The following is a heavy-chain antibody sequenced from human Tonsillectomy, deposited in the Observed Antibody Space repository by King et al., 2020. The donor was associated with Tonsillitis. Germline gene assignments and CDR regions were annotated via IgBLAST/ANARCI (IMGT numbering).Heavy chain of an antibody. CDR1: GFSFSYYS. CDR2: INEDSSFI. Sequence: VQLVESGGGLVQPGGSLRLSCAASGFSFSYYSMNWVRQAPGKGLEWLSYINEDSSFIYYADSVKGRFTISRDNAKHSLYLQMSSLRDEDAAVYYCARDSGRLARTSALDIWGQGTMVTVSS. D-gene: IGHD1-26*01. CDR3: ARDSGRLARTSALDI. V-gene: IGHV3-48*02. J-gene: IGHJ3*02.